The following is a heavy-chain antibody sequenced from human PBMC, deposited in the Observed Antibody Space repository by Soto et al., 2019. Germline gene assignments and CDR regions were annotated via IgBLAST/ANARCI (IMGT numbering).Heavy chain of an antibody. J-gene: IGHJ6*03. CDR3: ARGGSSSYYYYYYMDV. Sequence: APGKGLEYVSAISSNGGSTYYANSVKGRFTISRDNSKNTLYLQMGSLGAEDMAVYYCARGGSSSYYYYYYMDVWGKGTTVTVSS. D-gene: IGHD6-6*01. V-gene: IGHV3-64*01. CDR2: ISSNGGST.